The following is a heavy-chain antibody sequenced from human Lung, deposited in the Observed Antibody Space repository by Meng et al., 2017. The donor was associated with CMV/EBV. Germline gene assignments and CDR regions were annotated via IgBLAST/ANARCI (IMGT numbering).Heavy chain of an antibody. J-gene: IGHJ6*02. CDR3: AKDEGYCSDGSCYYYYYGMDV. CDR1: GFTFDDYA. Sequence: SCAASGFTFDDYALHWVRQVPGKGLEWVAGVSWNSGYIAYADSVKGRFTISRDNAKSSLFLQMNSLRAEDTALYYCAKDEGYCSDGSCYYYYYGMDVXGQAXTVTVSS. D-gene: IGHD2-15*01. CDR2: VSWNSGYI. V-gene: IGHV3-9*01.